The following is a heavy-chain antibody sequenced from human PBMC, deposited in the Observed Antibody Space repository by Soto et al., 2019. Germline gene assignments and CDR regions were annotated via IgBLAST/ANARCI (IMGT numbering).Heavy chain of an antibody. CDR1: GGSISSSSYY. J-gene: IGHJ5*02. CDR3: ASLIAAAGTVGWFDP. D-gene: IGHD6-13*01. CDR2: IYYSGST. Sequence: ETLSLTCTVSGGSISSSSYYWGWIRQPPGKGLEWIGSIYYSGSTYYNPSPKSRVTISVDTSKNQFSLKLSSVTAADTAVYYCASLIAAAGTVGWFDPWGQGTLVTVSS. V-gene: IGHV4-39*01.